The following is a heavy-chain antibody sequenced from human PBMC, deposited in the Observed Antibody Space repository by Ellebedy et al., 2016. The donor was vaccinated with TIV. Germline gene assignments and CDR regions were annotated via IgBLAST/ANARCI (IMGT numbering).Heavy chain of an antibody. D-gene: IGHD1-26*01. CDR1: SGSITSTNYY. V-gene: IGHV4-39*07. CDR3: ARGTGSYRRGVDN. CDR2: IFFRGST. J-gene: IGHJ4*02. Sequence: MPSETLSLPCTVPSGSITSTNYYWAWIRQAPGKGLEWIGNIFFRGSTYYNPSLKSRVAISIDMSKNQFSLKLTSVTAADTAVYYCARGTGSYRRGVDNWGQGTLVTVSS.